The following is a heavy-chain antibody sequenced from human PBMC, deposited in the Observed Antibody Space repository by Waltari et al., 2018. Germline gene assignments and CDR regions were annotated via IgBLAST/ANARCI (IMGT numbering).Heavy chain of an antibody. Sequence: EVQLVESGGGLVQPGGSLRLSCADSGFAISSPWMQWVRQAPGKGLVWVSRISTDGRITNYADSVKGRFTISRDNAKSTLYLQMNSLRAEDTATFYCVRSRDDAVNAFDIWGQGTMVTVSS. CDR1: GFAISSPW. CDR2: ISTDGRIT. V-gene: IGHV3-74*01. J-gene: IGHJ3*02. D-gene: IGHD4-17*01. CDR3: VRSRDDAVNAFDI.